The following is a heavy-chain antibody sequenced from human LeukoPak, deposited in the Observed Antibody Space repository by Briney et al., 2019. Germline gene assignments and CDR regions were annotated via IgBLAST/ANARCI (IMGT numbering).Heavy chain of an antibody. CDR3: ARAGSIGSADY. V-gene: IGHV3-7*01. D-gene: IGHD3-10*01. CDR2: INQDGGEK. J-gene: IGHJ4*02. CDR1: GFTFSTYA. Sequence: GGSLRLSCVASGFTFSTYAMSWVRQAPGKGLEWVANINQDGGEKYYVDSVKGRFTISRDNAKNSLYLQLDSLRDEDTAVYYCARAGSIGSADYWGQGTLVTVSS.